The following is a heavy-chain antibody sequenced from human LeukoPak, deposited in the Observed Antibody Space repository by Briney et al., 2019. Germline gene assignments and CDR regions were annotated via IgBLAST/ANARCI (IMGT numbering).Heavy chain of an antibody. J-gene: IGHJ6*03. D-gene: IGHD3-3*01. CDR2: MTGSGST. CDR1: GFSSSTYA. V-gene: IGHV3-23*01. Sequence: GGSLRLSCAASGFSSSTYAMAWVRQAPGKGLQWVSGMTGSGSTYYADSVKGRFTISRDNSKNTVYLQMNSLRVEDTAIYYCAKVGYYDFWSGYDYYYYMDVWGKGTTVTVSS. CDR3: AKVGYYDFWSGYDYYYYMDV.